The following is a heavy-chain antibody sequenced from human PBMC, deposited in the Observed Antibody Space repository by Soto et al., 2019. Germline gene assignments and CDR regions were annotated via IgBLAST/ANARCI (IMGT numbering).Heavy chain of an antibody. V-gene: IGHV3-21*01. CDR3: ARDVKDISCEWGYFYYDGMDV. CDR1: GFTFSSYN. D-gene: IGHD2-15*01. Sequence: EVQLVESGGGLVKTGGSLRLSCAASGFTFSSYNMNWVRQAPGKGLEWVSSSSSSSSFTYYADSVKGRFTVSRDNAKRSLYLHMNSLRAEDTAVYYCARDVKDISCEWGYFYYDGMDVWGQGCKVPVS. J-gene: IGHJ6*02. CDR2: SSSSSSFT.